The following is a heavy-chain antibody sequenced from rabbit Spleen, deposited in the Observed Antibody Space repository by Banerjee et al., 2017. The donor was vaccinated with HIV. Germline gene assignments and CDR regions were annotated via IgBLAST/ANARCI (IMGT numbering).Heavy chain of an antibody. CDR1: GIDFSSYG. CDR3: ARDAAGREDFNL. D-gene: IGHD4-2*01. Sequence: ELVESGGGLVQPGESLKLSCKASGIDFSSYGISWVRQAPGKGPEWIGYIDPIFGTTSYASWVNGRFTISSDNAQNTVDLQMNSLTAADTATYFCARDAAGREDFNLWGQGTLVTVS. V-gene: IGHV1S47*01. CDR2: IDPIFGTT. J-gene: IGHJ4*01.